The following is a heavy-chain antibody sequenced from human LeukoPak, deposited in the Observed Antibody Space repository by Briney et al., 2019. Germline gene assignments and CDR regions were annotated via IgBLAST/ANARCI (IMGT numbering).Heavy chain of an antibody. CDR2: IYHSGST. Sequence: SETLSLTCAVSGYSLSSGYYWVLVRPPPGKGVEWIGSIYHSGSTYCNPSLKSRVTISVDTSKNQFSLKLSSVTAADTAVYYCARGGAATGNFDYWGQGTLVTVSS. CDR1: GYSLSSGYY. J-gene: IGHJ4*02. D-gene: IGHD2-15*01. V-gene: IGHV4-38-2*01. CDR3: ARGGAATGNFDY.